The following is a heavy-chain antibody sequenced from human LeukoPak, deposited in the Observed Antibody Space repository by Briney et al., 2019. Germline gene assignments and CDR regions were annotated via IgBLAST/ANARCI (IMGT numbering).Heavy chain of an antibody. Sequence: ASVKVSCTASGYTFTSYGISWVRQAPGQGLEWMGWISAYNGNTNYAQKLQGRVTMTTDTSTSTAYMELRSLRSDDTAVYYCARGVAVAGTGYFQHWGQGTLVTVSS. V-gene: IGHV1-18*01. CDR3: ARGVAVAGTGYFQH. J-gene: IGHJ1*01. CDR2: ISAYNGNT. CDR1: GYTFTSYG. D-gene: IGHD6-19*01.